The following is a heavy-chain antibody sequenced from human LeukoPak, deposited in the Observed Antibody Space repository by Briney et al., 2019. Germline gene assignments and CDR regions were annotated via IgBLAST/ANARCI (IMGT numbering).Heavy chain of an antibody. D-gene: IGHD3-3*01. CDR3: AKEDLEWLSNDDAFDI. CDR2: ISYDGSNK. Sequence: GGSPRLSCAASGFTFSSYGMHWVRQAPGKGLEWVAVISYDGSNKYYADSVKGRFTISRDNSKNTLYLQMNSLRAEDTAVYYCAKEDLEWLSNDDAFDIWGQGTMVTVSS. V-gene: IGHV3-30*18. CDR1: GFTFSSYG. J-gene: IGHJ3*02.